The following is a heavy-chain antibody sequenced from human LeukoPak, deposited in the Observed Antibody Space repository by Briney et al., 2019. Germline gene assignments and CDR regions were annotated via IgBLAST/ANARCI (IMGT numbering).Heavy chain of an antibody. J-gene: IGHJ6*03. CDR1: GYTFTSYY. D-gene: IGHD3-3*01. Sequence: ASVKVSCKASGYTFTSYYMHWVRQAPGQGLEWMGIINPSGGSTSYAQKFQGRVTMTRNTSISTAYMELSSLRSEDTAVYYCARGGGYYDFCAQEKGVDYYYYMDVWGKGTTVTISS. CDR3: ARGGGYYDFCAQEKGVDYYYYMDV. V-gene: IGHV1-46*01. CDR2: INPSGGST.